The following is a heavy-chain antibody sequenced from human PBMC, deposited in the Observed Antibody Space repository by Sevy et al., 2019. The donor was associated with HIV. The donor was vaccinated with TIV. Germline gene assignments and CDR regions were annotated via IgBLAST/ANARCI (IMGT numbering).Heavy chain of an antibody. V-gene: IGHV4-39*01. CDR1: GGSISSSSYY. Sequence: GSLRLSCTVSGGSISSSSYYWGWIRQPPGKGLEWIGSIDYSGSTYYNPSLKSRVTISVDTSKNQFSLKLSSVTAANTAVYYCARQAVANWGGHFDYWGQGTLVTVSS. D-gene: IGHD7-27*01. CDR3: ARQAVANWGGHFDY. J-gene: IGHJ4*02. CDR2: IDYSGST.